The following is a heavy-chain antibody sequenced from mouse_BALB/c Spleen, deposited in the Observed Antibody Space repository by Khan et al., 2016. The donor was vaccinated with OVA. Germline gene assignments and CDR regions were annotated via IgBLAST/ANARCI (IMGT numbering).Heavy chain of an antibody. CDR2: ISYIGST. CDR1: GYSITSDYA. Sequence: EVQLQESGPGLVNPSQSLSLSCTVTGYSITSDYAWNWIRQFPGNNLEWMGYISYIGSTSYNPSLKSRISITLDTSKNQFFLQLNSVTPEDTATYYCARLGPWFTFWGQRTLVTVSA. D-gene: IGHD4-1*01. CDR3: ARLGPWFTF. V-gene: IGHV3-2*02. J-gene: IGHJ3*01.